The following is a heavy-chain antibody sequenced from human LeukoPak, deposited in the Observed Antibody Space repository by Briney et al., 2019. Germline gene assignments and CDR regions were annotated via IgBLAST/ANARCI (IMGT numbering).Heavy chain of an antibody. CDR3: VRHKGAYCSGGNCYSSYYFDY. CDR2: IYYSGST. V-gene: IGHV4-59*08. D-gene: IGHD2-15*01. CDR1: GGSISSYY. Sequence: PSETLSLTCTVSGGSISSYYWSWIRQPPGKGLEWVAYIYYSGSTSYNPSLKSRVTISVDTAKKQFSLRLSAVTVADPAVYYCVRHKGAYCSGGNCYSSYYFDYWGQGTLVTVSS. J-gene: IGHJ4*02.